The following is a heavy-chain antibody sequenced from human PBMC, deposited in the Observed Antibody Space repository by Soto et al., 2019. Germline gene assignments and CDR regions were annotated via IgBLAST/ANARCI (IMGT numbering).Heavy chain of an antibody. Sequence: QVQLVQSGAEVKNPGASVGVSCKTSGYPFITYVITWGRQAPGQGLEWMGWLSAYNGDTSSSENLQDRFTMTTDTSTNTVYMDLRSLTSDDTAVYYCARWSAIVGGAEALDVWGQGTMVIVSS. V-gene: IGHV1-18*01. D-gene: IGHD1-26*01. CDR2: LSAYNGDT. CDR3: ARWSAIVGGAEALDV. J-gene: IGHJ3*01. CDR1: GYPFITYV.